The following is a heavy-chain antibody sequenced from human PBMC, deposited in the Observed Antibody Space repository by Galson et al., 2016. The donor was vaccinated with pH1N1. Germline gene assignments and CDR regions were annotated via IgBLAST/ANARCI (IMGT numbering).Heavy chain of an antibody. Sequence: SLRLSCAASGFTFDDYGMHWVRQAPGKGLEWVSSISWNTGSMAYADSVKGRFTISRDNAKNSLYLQMNSLRAEDTALYYCAKSSGGYGGWFDPWGQGTLVTVSS. CDR3: AKSSGGYGGWFDP. V-gene: IGHV3-9*01. CDR2: ISWNTGSM. CDR1: GFTFDDYG. J-gene: IGHJ5*02. D-gene: IGHD6-19*01.